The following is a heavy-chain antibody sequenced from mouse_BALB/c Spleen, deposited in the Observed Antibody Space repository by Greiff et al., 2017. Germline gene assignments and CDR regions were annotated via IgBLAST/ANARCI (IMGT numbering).Heavy chain of an antibody. CDR2: ISTYYGDA. V-gene: IGHV1S137*01. D-gene: IGHD2-2*01. J-gene: IGHJ2*01. CDR3: ARDGYDDFDY. CDR1: GYTFTDYA. Sequence: QVQLQQSGAELVRPGVSVKISCKGSGYTFTDYAMHWVKQSHAKSLEWFGVISTYYGDASYNQKFKGKATMTVDKSSSTAYMELARLTSEDSAIYYCARDGYDDFDYWGQGTTLTVSS.